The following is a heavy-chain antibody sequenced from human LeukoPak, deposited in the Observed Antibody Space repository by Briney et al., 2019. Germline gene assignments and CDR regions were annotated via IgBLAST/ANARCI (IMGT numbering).Heavy chain of an antibody. V-gene: IGHV4-61*01. CDR3: ARQRYSSSWYYFDY. J-gene: IGHJ4*02. CDR1: GDSVSSGNYY. D-gene: IGHD6-13*01. CDR2: MSPSGTT. Sequence: SETLSLTCTVSGDSVSSGNYYLTWIRQPPGKGLDWITYMSPSGTTKYNPSLKSRVTTSVDTSRTQFSLRLSSVTAADTAVYYCARQRYSSSWYYFDYWGQGTLVTVSS.